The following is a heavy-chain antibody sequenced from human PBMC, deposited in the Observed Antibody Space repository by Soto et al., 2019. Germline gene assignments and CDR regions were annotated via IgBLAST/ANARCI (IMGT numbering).Heavy chain of an antibody. Sequence: LRLSCLASGFTFSDYAMTWVRHVPGRGLEWVSSLNGAGGSTYYADSVRGRFTISRDNSQNTLFLQMNRLTVDDTAIYYCAAPRDEYGSGISWFTYGMDVWGQGTTVTVSS. D-gene: IGHD3-10*01. V-gene: IGHV3-23*01. CDR3: AAPRDEYGSGISWFTYGMDV. CDR2: LNGAGGST. J-gene: IGHJ6*02. CDR1: GFTFSDYA.